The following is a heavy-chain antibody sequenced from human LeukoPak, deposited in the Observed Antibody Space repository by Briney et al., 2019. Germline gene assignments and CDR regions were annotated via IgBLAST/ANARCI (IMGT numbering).Heavy chain of an antibody. J-gene: IGHJ4*02. CDR3: ARTSPTSHFDF. D-gene: IGHD3-16*01. CDR1: GFTFTTYW. Sequence: GGSLRLSCAATGFTFTTYWMHWVRQAPGKGLVWVSRINGIGSSSNYADAVKGRFTISRDNARNTLYLQMNSLRAEDTALYYCARTSPTSHFDFWGQGTLVTVSS. CDR2: INGIGSSS. V-gene: IGHV3-74*01.